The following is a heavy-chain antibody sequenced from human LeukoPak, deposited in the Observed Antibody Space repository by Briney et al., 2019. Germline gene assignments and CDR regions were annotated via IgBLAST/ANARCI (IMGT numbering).Heavy chain of an antibody. D-gene: IGHD6-19*01. Sequence: GGSLRLSCAASGFTFSSYAMSWVRQAPGKGLEWVSGISGSGGSTYYADSVKGRFTISRDNSKNTLYLQMNSLRAEDTAVYYCAKGSSSGWYWGPFDYWGQGTLVTVSS. V-gene: IGHV3-23*01. CDR3: AKGSSSGWYWGPFDY. CDR1: GFTFSSYA. J-gene: IGHJ4*02. CDR2: ISGSGGST.